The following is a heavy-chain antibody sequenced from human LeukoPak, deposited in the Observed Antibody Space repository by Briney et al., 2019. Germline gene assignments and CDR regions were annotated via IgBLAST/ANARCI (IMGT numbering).Heavy chain of an antibody. J-gene: IGHJ4*02. CDR3: ATAYTDATDYFDY. Sequence: GGSLRLSCAASGFTFSSYWMSWVRQAPGKGLEWVAIIKQDGSETYYVDSVKGRFTISRDNARNSLYLQMNSLRAEDTAVYYCATAYTDATDYFDYWGQGTLVTASS. CDR1: GFTFSSYW. V-gene: IGHV3-7*01. CDR2: IKQDGSET. D-gene: IGHD1-14*01.